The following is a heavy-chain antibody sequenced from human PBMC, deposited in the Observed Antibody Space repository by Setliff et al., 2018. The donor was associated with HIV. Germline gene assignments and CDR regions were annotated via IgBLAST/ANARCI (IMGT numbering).Heavy chain of an antibody. CDR2: INWNGASV. CDR3: ARVPVMATITYWYFDL. Sequence: GGSLRLSCATSGFIFEDYGMNWVRQAPGKGLEWVSGINWNGASVGYADSVKGRFTISRDNAKNSLYLQMNSLRAEDTTIYYCARVPVMATITYWYFDLWGRGTLVTVSS. V-gene: IGHV3-20*04. CDR1: GFIFEDYG. J-gene: IGHJ2*01. D-gene: IGHD5-12*01.